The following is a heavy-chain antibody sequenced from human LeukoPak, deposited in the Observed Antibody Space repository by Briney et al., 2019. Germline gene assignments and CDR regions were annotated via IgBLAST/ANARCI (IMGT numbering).Heavy chain of an antibody. Sequence: QAGGSLRLSCAASGFTCSSYWMSWVRQAPGKGLEWVANIKQDGSEKYFVDSMKGRFTISRDNAKNSLYLQMNSLRAEDTALYHCARARFSTQYSGSYFGSAFDIWGQGTMVTVSS. CDR1: GFTCSSYW. D-gene: IGHD1-26*01. CDR2: IKQDGSEK. J-gene: IGHJ3*02. CDR3: ARARFSTQYSGSYFGSAFDI. V-gene: IGHV3-7*03.